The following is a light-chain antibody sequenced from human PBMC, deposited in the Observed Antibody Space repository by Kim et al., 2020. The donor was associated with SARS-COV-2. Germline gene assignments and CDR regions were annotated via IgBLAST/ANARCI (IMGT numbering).Light chain of an antibody. CDR3: AAWDDSLLRV. V-gene: IGLV1-47*01. CDR1: SSNIENNY. Sequence: ELTQPPSASGTPGQTVTISCSGSSSNIENNYVYWYQQFPGMAPKLLIFRNDRRPPGVPDRFSGSKSGTSASLAISGLRSDDEADYYCAAWDDSLLRVFGGGTKVTVL. CDR2: RND. J-gene: IGLJ3*02.